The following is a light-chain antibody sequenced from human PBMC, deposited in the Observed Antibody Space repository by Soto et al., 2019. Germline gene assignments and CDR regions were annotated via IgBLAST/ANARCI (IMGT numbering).Light chain of an antibody. V-gene: IGLV2-14*01. CDR1: ISDVGGYNY. Sequence: SVLSQPASVAGSPGQSVTISCTGTISDVGGYNYVSWYQQHPAKAPKLMIFEVSNRPSGISNRFSGHKSGNTASLTISGLQAQAEADYYWSSYTSSSNYVFGTGTKVTVL. CDR3: SSYTSSSNYV. J-gene: IGLJ1*01. CDR2: EVS.